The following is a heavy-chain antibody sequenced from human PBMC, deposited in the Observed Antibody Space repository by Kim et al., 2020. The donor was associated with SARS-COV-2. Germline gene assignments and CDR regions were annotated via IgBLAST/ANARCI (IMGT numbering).Heavy chain of an antibody. J-gene: IGHJ4*02. D-gene: IGHD3-16*01. CDR3: LTGGWGRIWGW. CDR2: IDGSDGTT. V-gene: IGHV3-23*01. CDR1: GFTFTGHA. Sequence: GGSLRLSCTTSGFTFTGHAMSWVRQAPGKGLEWVSSIDGSDGTTYYVDSVKGRFSISSDESKNTLYLQMRALRADDTAAYYCLTGGWGRIWGWWGRGTLV.